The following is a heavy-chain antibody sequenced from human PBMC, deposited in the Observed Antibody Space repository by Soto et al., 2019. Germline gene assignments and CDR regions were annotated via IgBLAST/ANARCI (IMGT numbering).Heavy chain of an antibody. CDR2: ISYDGSNK. D-gene: IGHD4-4*01. Sequence: QVQLVESGGGVVQPGRSLRLSCAASGFTFSSYGMHWVRQAPGKGLEWVAVISYDGSNKYYADSVKGRFTISRDNSKNTLYLQMISLRAEDTAVYYCAKGLSYSVIDYWGQGTLVTVSS. CDR3: AKGLSYSVIDY. CDR1: GFTFSSYG. J-gene: IGHJ4*02. V-gene: IGHV3-30*18.